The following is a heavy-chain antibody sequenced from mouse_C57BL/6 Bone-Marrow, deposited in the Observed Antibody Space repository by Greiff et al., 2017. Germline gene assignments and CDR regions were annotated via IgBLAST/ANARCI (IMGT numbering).Heavy chain of an antibody. CDR3: AKGAAQAPWFAY. Sequence: EVQLQQSGPVLVKPGASVKMSCKASGFTFTDYYMTWVKQSPGKSLEWIGVINPYNGGTSYNQKFKGKATLTVAKSSSTASMELNSLTSEDSAVYYCAKGAAQAPWFAYWGQGTLVTVSA. V-gene: IGHV1-19*01. J-gene: IGHJ3*01. CDR1: GFTFTDYY. D-gene: IGHD3-2*02. CDR2: INPYNGGT.